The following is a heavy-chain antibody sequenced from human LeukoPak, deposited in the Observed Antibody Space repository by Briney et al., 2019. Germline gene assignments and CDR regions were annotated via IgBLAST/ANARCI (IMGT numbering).Heavy chain of an antibody. CDR1: GGSISSDSYY. CDR2: IYTSGST. CDR3: ARGGPYYGFWSGYLPFDY. D-gene: IGHD3-3*01. Sequence: SQTLSLTCTVSGGSISSDSYYWSWIRQPAGKGLEWIGRIYTSGSTNYNPSLKSRVTISVDTSKNQFSLKLSSVTAADTAVYYCARGGPYYGFWSGYLPFDYWGQGTLVTVSS. J-gene: IGHJ4*02. V-gene: IGHV4-61*02.